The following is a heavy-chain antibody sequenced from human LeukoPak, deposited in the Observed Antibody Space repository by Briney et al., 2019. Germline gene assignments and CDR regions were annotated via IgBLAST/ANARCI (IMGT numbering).Heavy chain of an antibody. CDR1: GYTFNKYF. Sequence: ASVKVSCNASGYTFNKYFIHWVRQAPGQELEWMGVINPSGSGTRYADKFKGRVTMTWDTSTSTVYMELSSLRSEDTAVYYCARDSGGTSDWEYYYYYMDVWGTGTTVTVSS. CDR3: ARDSGGTSDWEYYYYYMDV. J-gene: IGHJ6*03. V-gene: IGHV1-46*02. CDR2: INPSGSGT. D-gene: IGHD2/OR15-2a*01.